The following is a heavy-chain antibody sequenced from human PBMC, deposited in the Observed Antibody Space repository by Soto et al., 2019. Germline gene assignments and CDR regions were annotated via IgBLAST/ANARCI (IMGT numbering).Heavy chain of an antibody. CDR1: GFTFSSYA. D-gene: IGHD3-22*01. CDR3: AKGRGYYYDSSGYLDY. CDR2: ISGSGGST. Sequence: GGSLRFSCAASGFTFSSYAMSWVRQAPGKGLEWVSAISGSGGSTYYADSVKGRFTISRDNSKNTLYLQMNSLRAEDTAVYYCAKGRGYYYDSSGYLDYWGQGTLVTVSS. J-gene: IGHJ4*02. V-gene: IGHV3-23*01.